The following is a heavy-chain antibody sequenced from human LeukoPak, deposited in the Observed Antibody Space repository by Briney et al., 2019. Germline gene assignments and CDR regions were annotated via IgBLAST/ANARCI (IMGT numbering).Heavy chain of an antibody. Sequence: TSETLTLTCTVSGGSIRSSVYYWGWVRQSPGKGLEWIGSIYDGGNTYFNPSLKSRVTISMDTSKNHFSLRLGSVTAADTAIYYCVRDDRMNWFDPWGQGTLVSVSS. CDR1: GGSIRSSVYY. V-gene: IGHV4-39*07. J-gene: IGHJ5*02. CDR2: IYDGGNT. CDR3: VRDDRMNWFDP.